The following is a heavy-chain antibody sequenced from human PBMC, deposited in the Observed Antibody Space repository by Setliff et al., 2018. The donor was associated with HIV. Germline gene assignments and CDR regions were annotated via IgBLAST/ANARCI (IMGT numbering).Heavy chain of an antibody. V-gene: IGHV4-39*01. CDR3: ARRLLNTLPGVRGWFDP. CDR1: GDSISSSPNC. Sequence: NPSETLSLTCSVSGDSISSSPNCWGWIRQPPGKGLEWVGSIFYSGDTYYNPSLKSRLTISLDTSKNQFSLRLNSVTSADTAVYYCARRLLNTLPGVRGWFDPWGQGILVTVSS. J-gene: IGHJ5*01. D-gene: IGHD3-10*01. CDR2: IFYSGDT.